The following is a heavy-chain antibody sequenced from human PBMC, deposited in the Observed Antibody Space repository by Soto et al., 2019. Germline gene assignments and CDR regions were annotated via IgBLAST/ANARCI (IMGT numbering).Heavy chain of an antibody. CDR3: ARHVLWGTTKFDY. CDR2: IYYSGST. Sequence: SETLSLTFTVTGGSIGGSSYYWSSIRQPPGNGLEWIGSIYYSGSTYYNPSLKSRVTISVDTSKNQFSLKLCSVTAADTAVYYCARHVLWGTTKFDYWGQGTLVTVS. D-gene: IGHD2-2*01. CDR1: GGSIGGSSYY. V-gene: IGHV4-39*01. J-gene: IGHJ4*02.